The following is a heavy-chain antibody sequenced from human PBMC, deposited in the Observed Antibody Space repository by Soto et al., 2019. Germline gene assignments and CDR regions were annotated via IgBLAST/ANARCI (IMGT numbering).Heavy chain of an antibody. CDR1: GGTFSGYA. J-gene: IGHJ5*02. CDR2: IIPIFGTA. CDR3: ARDGYCSSTSCRKGLFDP. V-gene: IGHV1-69*13. Sequence: SVKVSCKASGGTFSGYAISWVRQAPGQGLEWMGGIIPIFGTANYAQKFQGRVTITADESTSTAYMELSSLRSEDTAVYYCARDGYCSSTSCRKGLFDPWGQGTLVTVSS. D-gene: IGHD2-2*03.